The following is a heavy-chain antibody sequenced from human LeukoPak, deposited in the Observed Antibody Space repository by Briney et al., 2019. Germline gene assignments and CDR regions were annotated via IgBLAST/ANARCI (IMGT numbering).Heavy chain of an antibody. V-gene: IGHV3-30*02. D-gene: IGHD6-6*01. CDR1: GFTFSSYG. Sequence: PGGSLRLSCAASGFTFSSYGMHWVRQAPGKGLEWVAFIRYDGSNKYYADSVKGRFTISRDNSKNTLYLQMNSLRAEDTAVYYCANQRAGIAARGVFDIWGQGTMVTVSS. CDR3: ANQRAGIAARGVFDI. J-gene: IGHJ3*02. CDR2: IRYDGSNK.